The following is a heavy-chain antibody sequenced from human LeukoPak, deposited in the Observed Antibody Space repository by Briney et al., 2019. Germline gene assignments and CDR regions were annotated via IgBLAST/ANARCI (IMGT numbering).Heavy chain of an antibody. J-gene: IGHJ1*01. Sequence: SVKVSCKASGGTFSSYAISWVRQAPGQGLEWMGGIIPIFGTANYAQKFQGRVTITTDESTSTAYMELSSLRSEDTAVYYCASQDIVVVPAAVIWGYFQHWGQGTLVTVSS. CDR2: IIPIFGTA. CDR1: GGTFSSYA. CDR3: ASQDIVVVPAAVIWGYFQH. V-gene: IGHV1-69*05. D-gene: IGHD2-2*01.